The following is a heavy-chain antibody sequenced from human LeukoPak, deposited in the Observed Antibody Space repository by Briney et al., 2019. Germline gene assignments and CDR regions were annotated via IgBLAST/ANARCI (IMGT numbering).Heavy chain of an antibody. J-gene: IGHJ4*02. CDR1: GGSISSSSYY. V-gene: IGHV4-39*01. CDR3: ARLGSDSGYPNLLVDY. Sequence: TASETLSLTCTVSGGSISSSSYYWGWIRQPPGKGLEWIGSIYYSGSTYYNPSLKSRVTISVDTSKNQFSLKLSSVTAADTAVYYCARLGSDSGYPNLLVDYWGQGTLVTVSS. CDR2: IYYSGST. D-gene: IGHD5-18*01.